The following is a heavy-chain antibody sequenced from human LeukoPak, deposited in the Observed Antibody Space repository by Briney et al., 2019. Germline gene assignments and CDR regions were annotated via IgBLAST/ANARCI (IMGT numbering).Heavy chain of an antibody. J-gene: IGHJ4*02. CDR2: INPGDSDT. CDR3: ARHGVTSWDGGIDY. V-gene: IGHV5-51*01. D-gene: IGHD1-26*01. Sequence: GESLKISCKGSGSSFTSYWIGWVRQLAGKGLEWMGIINPGDSDTRYSPSFQGQVTISADKSISTAYLQWSSLKASDTAMYYCARHGVTSWDGGIDYWGQGTLVTVSS. CDR1: GSSFTSYW.